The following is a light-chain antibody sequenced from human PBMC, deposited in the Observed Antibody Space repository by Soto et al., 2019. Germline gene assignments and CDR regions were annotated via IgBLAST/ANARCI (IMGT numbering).Light chain of an antibody. Sequence: DIQMTQSPSTLSASLGDRVTLTCRASQSISSWLAWYQQKPGKAPKRLIYKASSLESGGPSRFSGSGSGTEFTLTISSLQPDDFATYYCQQYNSYPWTFGQGTKVDIK. J-gene: IGKJ1*01. CDR2: KAS. CDR3: QQYNSYPWT. V-gene: IGKV1-5*03. CDR1: QSISSW.